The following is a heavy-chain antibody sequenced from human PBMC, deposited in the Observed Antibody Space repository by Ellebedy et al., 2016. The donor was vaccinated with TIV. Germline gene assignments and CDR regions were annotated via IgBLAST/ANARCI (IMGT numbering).Heavy chain of an antibody. V-gene: IGHV3-11*01. Sequence: GGSLRLXXATSGFTFSDYYMNWIRQAPGKGLEWVSYISSSGSTIYYADSVKGRFTISRDNAKNSLFLQLNSLRAEDTAVYYCARALLPDYYESSGYLDYWGQGTLVTVSS. CDR2: ISSSGSTI. CDR1: GFTFSDYY. J-gene: IGHJ4*02. D-gene: IGHD3-22*01. CDR3: ARALLPDYYESSGYLDY.